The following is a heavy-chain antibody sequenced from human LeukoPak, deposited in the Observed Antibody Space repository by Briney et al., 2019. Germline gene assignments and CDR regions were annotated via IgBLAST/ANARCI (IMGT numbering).Heavy chain of an antibody. J-gene: IGHJ4*02. CDR1: GFTFTSSA. D-gene: IGHD3-22*01. CDR3: ARDVSDRVHDSSGYYYDRFT. CDR2: IVVGSGNT. Sequence: GASVKVSCKASGFTFTSSAMQWVRQARGQRLEWIGWIVVGSGNTNYAQKFQERVTITRDMSTSTAYMELSSLRSEDTAVYYCARDVSDRVHDSSGYYYDRFTWGQGTLVTVSS. V-gene: IGHV1-58*02.